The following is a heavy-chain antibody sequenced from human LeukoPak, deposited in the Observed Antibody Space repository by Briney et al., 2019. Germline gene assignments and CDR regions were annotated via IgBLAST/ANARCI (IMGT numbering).Heavy chain of an antibody. CDR2: ISYDGSNK. V-gene: IGHV3-30-3*01. CDR3: ARGGSYSLAIGQ. J-gene: IGHJ4*02. D-gene: IGHD1-26*01. CDR1: GFTFSSYW. Sequence: GGSLRLSCAASGFTFSSYWMNWARQAPGKGLEWVAVISYDGSNKYYADSVKGRFTISRDNSKKTLYLQMNSLRAEDTAVYYCARGGSYSLAIGQWGQGTLVTVSS.